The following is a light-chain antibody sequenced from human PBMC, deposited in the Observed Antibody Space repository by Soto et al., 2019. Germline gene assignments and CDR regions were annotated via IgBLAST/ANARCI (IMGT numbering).Light chain of an antibody. V-gene: IGKV4-1*01. CDR2: WAS. CDR1: QSILYTSNNKAH. CDR3: QQYYSTPFT. Sequence: DIVMTQSPDSLAVSLGERATINCKSSQSILYTSNNKAHLAWYQQKPGQPPKLLVFWASTRESGVPDRFSGSGSATDFTLTISSLQAEDVAVYYCQQYYSTPFTFGPGTKVDIK. J-gene: IGKJ3*01.